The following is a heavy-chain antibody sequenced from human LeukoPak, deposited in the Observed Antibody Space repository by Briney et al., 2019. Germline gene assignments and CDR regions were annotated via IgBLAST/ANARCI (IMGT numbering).Heavy chain of an antibody. Sequence: ASVNISCKDSGYTFTIYFIHWVRQAPGRGLEWMGVINPSGDTTTYAQGFEGRLTMTRDTSTSTVYMDLNSLTFDDTAVYYCARDKRGSLDHWGQGTLVAVSS. CDR1: GYTFTIYF. J-gene: IGHJ4*02. CDR3: ARDKRGSLDH. D-gene: IGHD3-10*01. CDR2: INPSGDTT. V-gene: IGHV1-46*01.